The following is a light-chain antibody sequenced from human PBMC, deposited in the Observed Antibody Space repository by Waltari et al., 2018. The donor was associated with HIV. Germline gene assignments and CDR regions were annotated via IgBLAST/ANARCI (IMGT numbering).Light chain of an antibody. CDR2: DNN. Sequence: QSVLTQPPSVSAAPGQKVTISCSGGSSNIGKHNVSGYQQPQGTDPKLLIYDNNKRPSGIPDRFSGSKSGTSATLCITGLQTGDEADYYCGTWDSSLSAGVFGGGTKLTVL. CDR3: GTWDSSLSAGV. V-gene: IGLV1-51*01. J-gene: IGLJ2*01. CDR1: SSNIGKHN.